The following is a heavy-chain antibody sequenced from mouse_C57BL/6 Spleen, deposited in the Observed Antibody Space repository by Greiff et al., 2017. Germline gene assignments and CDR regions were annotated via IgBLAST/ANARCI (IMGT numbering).Heavy chain of an antibody. D-gene: IGHD1-1*01. V-gene: IGHV1-39*01. CDR1: GYSFTDYN. CDR3: ARPHYYGSSPAWFAY. CDR2: INPNYGTT. Sequence: EVKLVESGPELVKPGASVKISCKASGYSFTDYNMNWVKQSNGKSLEWIGVINPNYGTTSYNQKFKGKATLTVDQSSSTAYMQLNSLTSEDSAVYYCARPHYYGSSPAWFAYWGQGTLVTVSA. J-gene: IGHJ3*01.